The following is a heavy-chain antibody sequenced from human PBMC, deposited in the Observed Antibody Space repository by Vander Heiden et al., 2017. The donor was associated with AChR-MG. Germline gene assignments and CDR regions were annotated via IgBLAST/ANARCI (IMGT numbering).Heavy chain of an antibody. CDR1: GFTVSSYS. J-gene: IGHJ4*02. CDR2: ISIGSSTI. V-gene: IGHV3-48*01. CDR3: ARDNGGNADY. Sequence: EVQLVDSGGGLVQPGGSLRLSCAASGFTVSSYSMNWVRQAPGKGREWVSYISIGSSTIYYADSVKGRFTISRDNVKNSLYLQMNSLRAEDTAVYYCARDNGGNADYWGQGTLVTVSS. D-gene: IGHD1-1*01.